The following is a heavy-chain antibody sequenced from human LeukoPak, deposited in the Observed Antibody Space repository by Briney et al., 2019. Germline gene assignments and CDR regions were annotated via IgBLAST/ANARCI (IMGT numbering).Heavy chain of an antibody. CDR3: ARRPELGDCCNTHFDY. CDR2: IYYSGST. J-gene: IGHJ4*02. CDR1: GGSIISSSYY. D-gene: IGHD2-21*02. V-gene: IGHV4-39*01. Sequence: SETLSLTCTVSGGSIISSSYYWGWIRQPPGKGLEWIGSIYYSGSTYYNPSLKSRVTISVDTSKNQFSLKLSSVTAADTAVYYCARRPELGDCCNTHFDYWGQRTLVSVSS.